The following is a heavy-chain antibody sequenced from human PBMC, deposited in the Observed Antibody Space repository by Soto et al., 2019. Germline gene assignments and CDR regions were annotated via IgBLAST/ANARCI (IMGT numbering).Heavy chain of an antibody. V-gene: IGHV3-23*01. CDR3: AKDTRYGDYVRWFDS. Sequence: EVHLLESGGGLVQPGGSLRLSCTASGFTFSSYAMTWVRQAPGRGLEGVSGITGSGGRTYYADSVKGRFTISRDNSKSTLYLQMSSLRAEGTAVYYCAKDTRYGDYVRWFDSWGQGTLVTVSS. J-gene: IGHJ5*01. CDR1: GFTFSSYA. D-gene: IGHD4-17*01. CDR2: ITGSGGRT.